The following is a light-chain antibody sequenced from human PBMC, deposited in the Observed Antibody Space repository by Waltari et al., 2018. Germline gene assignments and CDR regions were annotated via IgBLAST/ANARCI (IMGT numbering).Light chain of an antibody. V-gene: IGKV1-5*03. CDR3: QQDKTSPTWT. Sequence: DIQMTQSPSTLPASVGDSVTITCRASQNIGSSLVWYQQKPGKAPKLLIYEASSLQFGVPSRFSGRGSGAEFTLTIASLQPDDFAAYYCQQDKTSPTWTFGQGTRVELK. CDR2: EAS. CDR1: QNIGSS. J-gene: IGKJ1*01.